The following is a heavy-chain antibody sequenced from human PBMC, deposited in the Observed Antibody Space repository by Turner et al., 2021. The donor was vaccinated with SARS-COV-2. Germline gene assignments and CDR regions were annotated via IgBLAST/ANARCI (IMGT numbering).Heavy chain of an antibody. D-gene: IGHD3-10*01. CDR2: IYYSGST. CDR3: ARLLNPGSYYYYYYGMDV. V-gene: IGHV4-39*01. Sequence: QLQLQESGPGLVKPSATLSLPCTVSGASNSRNNYYWGWIRQPPGKGLEWKGSIYYSGSTYYNPSLKSRVTRSVDTSKNQFSLKLSSVTAADTAVYYCARLLNPGSYYYYYYGMDVWGQGTTVTVSS. CDR1: GASNSRNNYY. J-gene: IGHJ6*02.